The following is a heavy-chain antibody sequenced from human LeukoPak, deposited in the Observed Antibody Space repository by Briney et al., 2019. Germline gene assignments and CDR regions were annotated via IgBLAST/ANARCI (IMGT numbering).Heavy chain of an antibody. J-gene: IGHJ3*02. V-gene: IGHV1-18*01. CDR3: AVLPGYYYDSSGYSYAFDI. CDR2: MSAYNGNT. D-gene: IGHD3-22*01. CDR1: GYTFTSYG. Sequence: ASVKVSCKASGYTFTSYGISWVRQAPGQGLEWMGWMSAYNGNTNYAQKLQGRVTMTTDTSTSTAYMELRSLTSDDTAVYYCAVLPGYYYDSSGYSYAFDIWGQGTMVTVSS.